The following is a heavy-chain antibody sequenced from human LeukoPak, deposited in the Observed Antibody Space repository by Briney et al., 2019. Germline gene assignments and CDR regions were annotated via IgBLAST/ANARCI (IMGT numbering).Heavy chain of an antibody. V-gene: IGHV3-21*01. CDR3: ASVDESGITMVRGVDFDWFDP. D-gene: IGHD3-10*01. CDR1: GFTVSSLS. J-gene: IGHJ5*02. CDR2: ISSSSSYI. Sequence: PAGFLRPSSAASGFTVSSLSMNWVRQAPGKGLEWVSSISSSSSYIYYADSVKGRFTITRDNAKNSLYLQMISLRAEDTAVYYCASVDESGITMVRGVDFDWFDPWGQGTLVTVSS.